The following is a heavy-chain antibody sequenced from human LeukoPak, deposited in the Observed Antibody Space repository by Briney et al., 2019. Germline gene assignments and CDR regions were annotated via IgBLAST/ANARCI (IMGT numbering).Heavy chain of an antibody. CDR3: ASRALAYSNYPYFDF. Sequence: SETLSLTYTVSGGSITPYYWNCNRQPPGKGLEGMGYIYYSGSTNYNPSLKSRVTISVDTSKNQFSLKLTSVTAADPAVYYCASRALAYSNYPYFDFWGQGTLVTVSS. CDR2: IYYSGST. CDR1: GGSITPYY. D-gene: IGHD4-11*01. V-gene: IGHV4-59*08. J-gene: IGHJ4*02.